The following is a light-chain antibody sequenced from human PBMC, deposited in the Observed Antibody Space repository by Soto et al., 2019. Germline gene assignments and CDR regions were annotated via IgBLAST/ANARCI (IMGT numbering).Light chain of an antibody. V-gene: IGLV3-21*02. CDR2: DDR. J-gene: IGLJ2*01. CDR3: QVWDTSSDQLI. Sequence: SYVLTQPPSVSVAPGQTARITCGGDNIGTKTVHWYQQQPGQAPVSVVYDDRDRPSGIPERFSGSNSGNTATLTVSRVEAGDEADYYCQVWDTSSDQLIFGGGTQLTVL. CDR1: NIGTKT.